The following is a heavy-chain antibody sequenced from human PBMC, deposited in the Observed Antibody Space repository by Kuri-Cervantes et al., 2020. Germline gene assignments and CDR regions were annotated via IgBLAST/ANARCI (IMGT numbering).Heavy chain of an antibody. CDR2: INAGNGNT. D-gene: IGHD2-2*01. CDR3: ARGPYCSGTSCHFMDWFDP. J-gene: IGHJ5*02. CDR1: GYTFTSYA. Sequence: ASVKVSCKASGYTFTSYAMHWVRQAPGQRLEWMGWINAGNGNTKYSQKFQGRVTITRDTSASTAYMELSSLRSEDTVVYYCARGPYCSGTSCHFMDWFDPWGQGTLVTVSS. V-gene: IGHV1-3*01.